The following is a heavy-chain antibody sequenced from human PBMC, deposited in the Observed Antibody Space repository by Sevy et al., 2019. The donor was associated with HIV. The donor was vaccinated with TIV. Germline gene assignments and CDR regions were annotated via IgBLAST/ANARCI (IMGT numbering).Heavy chain of an antibody. D-gene: IGHD3-3*01. J-gene: IGHJ4*02. CDR2: IWYDGTNE. CDR1: GFTFSSYA. Sequence: GGCLRLSCAASGFTFSSYAIHWVRQAPGKGLEWVAVIWYDGTNEYYADSVKGRFTISRDNSKNTQYLQMNSLRAEDTAVSYCAREGLLEWLFSFDYWGQGTLVTVSS. V-gene: IGHV3-33*01. CDR3: AREGLLEWLFSFDY.